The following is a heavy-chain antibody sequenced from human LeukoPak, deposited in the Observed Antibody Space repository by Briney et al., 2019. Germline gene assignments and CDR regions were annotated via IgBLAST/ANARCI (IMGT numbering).Heavy chain of an antibody. V-gene: IGHV3-20*04. CDR3: ARYYDYGSGSYTFDY. D-gene: IGHD3-10*01. J-gene: IGHJ4*02. CDR1: GFTFDDYG. Sequence: GGSLRLSCAASGFTFDDYGMSWVRQAPGEGLEWVSGINWIGGSTGYADSVKGRFTISRDNAKNSLYLQMNSLRAEDTALYYCARYYDYGSGSYTFDYWGQGTLVTVSS. CDR2: INWIGGST.